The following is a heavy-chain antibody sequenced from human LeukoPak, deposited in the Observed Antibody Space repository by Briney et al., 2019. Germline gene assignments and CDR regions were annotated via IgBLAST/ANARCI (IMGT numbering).Heavy chain of an antibody. CDR1: GGSFSGYY. V-gene: IGHV4-34*01. CDR2: INHSGST. CDR3: ARGYCSSTSCYFWGYYYGMDV. D-gene: IGHD2-2*01. J-gene: IGHJ6*02. Sequence: PSETLSLTCAVYGGSFSGYYWSWIRQPPGKGLEWIGEINHSGSTNYNPSLKSRVTTSVDTSKNQFSLKLSSVTAADTAVYYCARGYCSSTSCYFWGYYYGMDVWGQGTTVTVSS.